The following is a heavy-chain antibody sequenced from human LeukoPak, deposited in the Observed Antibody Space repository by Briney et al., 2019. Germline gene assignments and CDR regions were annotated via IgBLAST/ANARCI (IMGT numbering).Heavy chain of an antibody. CDR1: GGSITGYY. Sequence: SETLSLTCTVSGGSITGYYWIWVRQSPGKGLEWIGFILYSGSTNYNPSLKSRVTISVDTSKNQFSLKLSSVTAADTAIYYCARASQGQRPYLVNYWGQGTLVTVSS. D-gene: IGHD6-25*01. J-gene: IGHJ4*02. CDR2: ILYSGST. CDR3: ARASQGQRPYLVNY. V-gene: IGHV4-59*01.